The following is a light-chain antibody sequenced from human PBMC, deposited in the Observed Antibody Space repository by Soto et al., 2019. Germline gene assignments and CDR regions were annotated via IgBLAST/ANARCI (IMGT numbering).Light chain of an antibody. CDR2: DVS. CDR1: SSDVGGYNS. CDR3: CSYAGTYTWV. J-gene: IGLJ3*02. V-gene: IGLV2-11*01. Sequence: QSALTQPRSVSGSPGQSVTISCTGTSSDVGGYNSVSWYQQYPGKAPKLMIYDVSKRPSGVPDRFSGSKSGNAAPLTISGLQAEDEADYYCCSYAGTYTWVFGGGTKLTVL.